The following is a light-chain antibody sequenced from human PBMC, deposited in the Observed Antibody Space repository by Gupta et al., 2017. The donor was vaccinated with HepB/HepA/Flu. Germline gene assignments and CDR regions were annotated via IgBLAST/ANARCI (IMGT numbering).Light chain of an antibody. Sequence: HLVLTQSPSASASLGASGKLTSTLGSGHSSYAIALHQQQPEKGPRSLMKINRDGSHRKGDEIPDRCSGSGSGAARYITIPRLQSEDDSYCDCQNWGPGIHGVFGGGTKLTVL. V-gene: IGLV4-69*01. J-gene: IGLJ2*01. CDR3: QNWGPGIHGV. CDR1: SGHSSYA. CDR2: INRDGSH.